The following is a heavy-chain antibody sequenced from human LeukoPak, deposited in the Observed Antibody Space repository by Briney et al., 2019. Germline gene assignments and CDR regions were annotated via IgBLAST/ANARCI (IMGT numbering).Heavy chain of an antibody. CDR2: ISAYNGNT. V-gene: IGHV1-18*01. Sequence: EASVRVSCKASGYTFTSYGISWVRQAPGQGLEWMGWISAYNGNTNYAQKLQGRVTITTDTSTSTAYMELRSLRSDDTAVYYCARSPLPYYYDSSGPFDYWGQGTLDPVSS. CDR1: GYTFTSYG. J-gene: IGHJ4*02. CDR3: ARSPLPYYYDSSGPFDY. D-gene: IGHD3-22*01.